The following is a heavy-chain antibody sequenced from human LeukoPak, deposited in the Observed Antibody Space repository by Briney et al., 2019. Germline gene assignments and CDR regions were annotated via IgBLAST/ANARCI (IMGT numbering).Heavy chain of an antibody. J-gene: IGHJ4*02. CDR2: IKQDGSET. CDR3: ARDQSIHPYPEVILDF. Sequence: GGSLRLSCAASGFTFSSYWMSWVRQAPGKGLEWVANIKQDGSETCYPDYVKGRCTISKDNAKNSLHLKMARLRAEDTAVYYCARDQSIHPYPEVILDFWGQGDLVTVSS. V-gene: IGHV3-7*01. D-gene: IGHD3-10*01. CDR1: GFTFSSYW.